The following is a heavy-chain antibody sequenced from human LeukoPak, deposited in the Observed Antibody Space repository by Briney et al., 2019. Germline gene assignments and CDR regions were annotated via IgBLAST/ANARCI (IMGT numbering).Heavy chain of an antibody. J-gene: IGHJ5*02. CDR1: GDSVSSNSAA. CDR3: ARGLDESSGWENWFDP. D-gene: IGHD6-19*01. Sequence: PSQTLSLTCAISGDSVSSNSAAWNWIRQSPSRGLEWLGGTYYRSKWYNDYAVSVKSRITINPDTSKNQFSLQLNSVTPEDTAVYYCARGLDESSGWENWFDPWGQGTLVTVSS. CDR2: TYYRSKWYN. V-gene: IGHV6-1*01.